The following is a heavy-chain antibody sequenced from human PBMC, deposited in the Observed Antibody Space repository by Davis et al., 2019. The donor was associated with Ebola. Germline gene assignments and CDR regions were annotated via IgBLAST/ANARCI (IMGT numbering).Heavy chain of an antibody. CDR2: ISPDGSDK. V-gene: IGHV3-30*03. Sequence: GESLKISCAASGFTFSSYGMHWVRQAPGKVMEWVAVISPDGSDKNYADSGKGRFTISRDNSKNTLDLQMNSLRPEDTAFYYCASLTLFGPAPPDHWGQGTLVIVSS. J-gene: IGHJ4*02. D-gene: IGHD3/OR15-3a*01. CDR1: GFTFSSYG. CDR3: ASLTLFGPAPPDH.